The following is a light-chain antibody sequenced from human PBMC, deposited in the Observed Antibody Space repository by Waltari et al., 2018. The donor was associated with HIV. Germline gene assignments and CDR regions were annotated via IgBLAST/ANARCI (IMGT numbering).Light chain of an antibody. Sequence: DIVLTQSPATLSLSPGERATLSCRASQSVSSYLAWYQQKPGQAPRLLIYDASNRATGIPARFSGSGSGTYFTLTISSLEPEDLAVYYCQQRSNWPLTFGGGTKVEIK. CDR2: DAS. V-gene: IGKV3-11*01. J-gene: IGKJ4*01. CDR1: QSVSSY. CDR3: QQRSNWPLT.